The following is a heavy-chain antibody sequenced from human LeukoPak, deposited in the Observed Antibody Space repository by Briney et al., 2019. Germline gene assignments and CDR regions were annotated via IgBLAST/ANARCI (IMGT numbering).Heavy chain of an antibody. V-gene: IGHV7-4-1*01. D-gene: IGHD2-15*01. CDR1: GYTFTTNA. Sequence: ASVKGFCKASGYTFTTNAMNWVRQAPGQRLEWIGWINTNTGSPTYAQGFTGRFVFSLDTSVSAAYLQIFSLEAQDTAVYYCTRGLGFCSAGSCSFDSWGQGTLVTVSS. CDR2: INTNTGSP. CDR3: TRGLGFCSAGSCSFDS. J-gene: IGHJ4*02.